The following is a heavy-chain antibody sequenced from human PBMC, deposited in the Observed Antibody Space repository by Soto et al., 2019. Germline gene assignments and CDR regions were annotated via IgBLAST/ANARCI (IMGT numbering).Heavy chain of an antibody. D-gene: IGHD6-19*01. CDR3: ARAGYSSGWHYFDY. Sequence: PWWSLRLSCAASGFTFSSYSMNWVRQAPGKGLEWVSSISSSSSYIYYADPVKGRFTISRDNAKNSLYLQMNSLRAEDTAVYYCARAGYSSGWHYFDYWGQGTLVTVSS. V-gene: IGHV3-21*01. CDR1: GFTFSSYS. CDR2: ISSSSSYI. J-gene: IGHJ4*02.